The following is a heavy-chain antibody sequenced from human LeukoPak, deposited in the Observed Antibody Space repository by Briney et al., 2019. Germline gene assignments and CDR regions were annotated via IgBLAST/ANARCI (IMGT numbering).Heavy chain of an antibody. CDR2: ISWNSGSI. CDR3: AKGISSYGYLYDY. D-gene: IGHD5-18*01. Sequence: GRSLRLSCAASGFTFDDYAMHWVRQAPGKGLEWVSGISWNSGSIGYADSVKGRFTISRDNAKNSLYLQMNSLRAEDTALYYCAKGISSYGYLYDYWGQGTLVTVSS. V-gene: IGHV3-9*01. CDR1: GFTFDDYA. J-gene: IGHJ4*02.